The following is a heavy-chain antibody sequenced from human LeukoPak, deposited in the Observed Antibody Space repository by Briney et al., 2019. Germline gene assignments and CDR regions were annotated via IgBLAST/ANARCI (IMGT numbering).Heavy chain of an antibody. Sequence: GGSLRLSCAASGFTFSSYGMHWVRQAPGKGLVWVSRINTDGSSTNYADSVKGRFTISRDNAKNTLYLQMNSLRVEDTAVYYCARDGTMELNYWGQGTLVTVSS. CDR1: GFTFSSYG. J-gene: IGHJ4*02. CDR3: ARDGTMELNY. V-gene: IGHV3-74*01. CDR2: INTDGSST. D-gene: IGHD3-10*01.